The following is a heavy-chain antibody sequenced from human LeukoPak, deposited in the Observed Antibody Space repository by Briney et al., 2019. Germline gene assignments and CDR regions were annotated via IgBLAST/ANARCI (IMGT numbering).Heavy chain of an antibody. D-gene: IGHD3-22*01. CDR2: IYSGGST. CDR3: ARDGYYDSSGYYAGEFDY. V-gene: IGHV3-66*01. J-gene: IGHJ4*02. CDR1: GFTVSSNY. Sequence: GGSLRLSCAASGFTVSSNYMSWVRQAPGKGLEWVSVIYSGGSTYYADSVKGRFTISRDNAKNSLYLQMNSLRAEDTAVYYCARDGYYDSSGYYAGEFDYWGQGTLVTVSS.